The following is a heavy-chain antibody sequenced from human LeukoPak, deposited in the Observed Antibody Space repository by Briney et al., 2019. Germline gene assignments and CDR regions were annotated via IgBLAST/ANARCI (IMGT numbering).Heavy chain of an antibody. J-gene: IGHJ4*02. Sequence: NPSETLSLTCTVSGDPLNHTYWSWIRQPPGEGLEWDGYIYYSRDTSYSPSLQSRLTISVDTSKNQFCLKLTSMTPAGPAFLCGVRGATRPRHFHYWGEGALVTVSS. CDR3: VRGATRPRHFHY. V-gene: IGHV4-59*01. CDR2: IYYSRDT. D-gene: IGHD6-6*01. CDR1: GDPLNHTY.